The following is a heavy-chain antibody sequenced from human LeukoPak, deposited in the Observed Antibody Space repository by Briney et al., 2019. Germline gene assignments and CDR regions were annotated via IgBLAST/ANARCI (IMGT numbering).Heavy chain of an antibody. V-gene: IGHV3-74*01. D-gene: IGHD2-2*01. CDR3: ARGVGYCSSTSCYWWFDP. CDR2: INSGGSST. Sequence: GGSLRLSCAASGFTFSSYWVHWVRQAPGKGLVWVSRINSGGSSTSYADSVKGRFTISRDNAKNTLYLQMNSLRAEDTAVYYCARGVGYCSSTSCYWWFDPWGQGTLVTVSS. J-gene: IGHJ5*02. CDR1: GFTFSSYW.